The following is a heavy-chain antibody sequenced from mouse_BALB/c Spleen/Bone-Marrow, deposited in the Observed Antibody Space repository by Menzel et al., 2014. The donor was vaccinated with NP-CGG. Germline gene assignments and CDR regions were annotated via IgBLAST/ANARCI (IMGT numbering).Heavy chain of an antibody. V-gene: IGHV6-6*02. CDR3: TRMDGYYVS. CDR1: GFTFSNYW. CDR2: IRLKSNNYAT. D-gene: IGHD2-3*01. J-gene: IGHJ3*01. Sequence: EVKVEESGGGLVQPGGSMKLSCVASGFTFSNYWMNWVRQSPEKGLEWVAEIRLKSNNYATHYAESVKGRFTVSRDDSKSSVYLQMNNLRAEDTGIYYCTRMDGYYVSWGQGTLVTVSA.